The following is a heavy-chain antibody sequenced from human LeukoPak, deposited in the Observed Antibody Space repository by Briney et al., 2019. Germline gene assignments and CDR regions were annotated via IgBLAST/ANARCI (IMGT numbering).Heavy chain of an antibody. V-gene: IGHV7-4-1*02. D-gene: IGHD2-2*01. J-gene: IGHJ6*02. Sequence: GASVKVSCKASGYTFTSYAMNWVRQAPGQGLEWMGWINTNTGNPTYAQGFTGRFVFSLDTSVSTAYLQISSLKAEDTAVYYCASEAPVVPKLGGMDVWGQGTTVTVSS. CDR3: ASEAPVVPKLGGMDV. CDR1: GYTFTSYA. CDR2: INTNTGNP.